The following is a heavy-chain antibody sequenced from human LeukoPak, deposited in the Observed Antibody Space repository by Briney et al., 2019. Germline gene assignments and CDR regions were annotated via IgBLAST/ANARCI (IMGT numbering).Heavy chain of an antibody. CDR3: LSRRFGEVFSGY. V-gene: IGHV3-49*04. D-gene: IGHD3-10*01. J-gene: IGHJ4*02. CDR2: IRSKAYRGTT. CDR1: GFTFGDHA. Sequence: GGSLRLSCTASGFTFGDHAMSWVRQAPGKGLEWVGFIRSKAYRGTTEYAASVKGRFSISRDDSKSIAYLQMNSLKIEDTAVYYCLSRRFGEVFSGYWGQGTLVTVSS.